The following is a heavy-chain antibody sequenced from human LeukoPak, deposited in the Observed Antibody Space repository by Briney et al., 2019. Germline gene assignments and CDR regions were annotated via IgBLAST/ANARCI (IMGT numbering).Heavy chain of an antibody. Sequence: PGGSLRLSCAASGFTFSSYDMHWVRQATGKGLEWVSAIGTAGDTYYPGSVKGRFTISRENAKNSLYLQMKSLRAGDTAVYYCARALNDYDILTGPFDYWGQGTLVTVSS. J-gene: IGHJ4*02. CDR3: ARALNDYDILTGPFDY. D-gene: IGHD3-9*01. CDR2: IGTAGDT. V-gene: IGHV3-13*01. CDR1: GFTFSSYD.